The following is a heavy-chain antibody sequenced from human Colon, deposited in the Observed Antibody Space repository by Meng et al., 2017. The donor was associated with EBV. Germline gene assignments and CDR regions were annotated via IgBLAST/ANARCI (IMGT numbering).Heavy chain of an antibody. J-gene: IGHJ4*02. V-gene: IGHV4-39*01. D-gene: IGHD3-10*01. CDR3: ASYTSFSGSYYNGIDY. CDR2: IYYSGST. CDR1: GGSIRSGPYC. Sequence: QGHRQESGPGLVKPSEPLSLPCTVSGGSIRSGPYCWAWIRQPPGKGLEWIGSIYYSGSTYYNPSLKSRVTISVDSSKNQFSLKLTSVTAADTSLYYCASYTSFSGSYYNGIDYWGQGTLVTVSS.